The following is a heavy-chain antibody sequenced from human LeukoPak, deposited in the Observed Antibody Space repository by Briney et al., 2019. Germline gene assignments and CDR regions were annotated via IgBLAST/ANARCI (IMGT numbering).Heavy chain of an antibody. D-gene: IGHD6-6*01. CDR1: GGSISSYY. V-gene: IGHV4-4*07. Sequence: PSETLSLTCTVSGGSISSYYWSWIRQPAGKGLEWIGRIYTSGSTNYNPSLKSRVTMSVDTSKNQFSLKLSSVTAADTAVYYCARDFAVAARRGYYYYMDVWGKGTTVTVSS. CDR3: ARDFAVAARRGYYYYMDV. J-gene: IGHJ6*03. CDR2: IYTSGST.